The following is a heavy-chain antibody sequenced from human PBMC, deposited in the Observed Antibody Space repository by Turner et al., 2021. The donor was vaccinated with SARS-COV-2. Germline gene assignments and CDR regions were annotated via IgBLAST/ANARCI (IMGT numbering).Heavy chain of an antibody. Sequence: QVQLVESGGGLVKPGGSLSLSCAASGFIFSHYYMNWVRQAPGMGREWISYISSSGNSIYYADSVKGRFTISRDSATNSLYLQMNSLRAEDTAVYYCATSSVTSPGTFDYWGQGNLVTVSS. V-gene: IGHV3-11*01. CDR3: ATSSVTSPGTFDY. CDR2: ISSSGNSI. J-gene: IGHJ4*02. CDR1: GFIFSHYY. D-gene: IGHD6-13*01.